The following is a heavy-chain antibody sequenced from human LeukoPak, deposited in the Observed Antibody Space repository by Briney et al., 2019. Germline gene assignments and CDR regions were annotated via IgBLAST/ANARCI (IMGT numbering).Heavy chain of an antibody. CDR1: GLTFRSHG. D-gene: IGHD5-18*01. J-gene: IGHJ4*02. CDR2: IWYDGSNQ. Sequence: GGSLRLSCAASGLTFRSHGFHWVRQAPGKGLEWVAVIWYDGSNQYYAGSVKGRFTISRDDSKNTLYLQMNNLRAADTAIYYCAGDGGSFGSKQGSSLNYWGQGTLVIVSS. V-gene: IGHV3-33*01. CDR3: AGDGGSFGSKQGSSLNY.